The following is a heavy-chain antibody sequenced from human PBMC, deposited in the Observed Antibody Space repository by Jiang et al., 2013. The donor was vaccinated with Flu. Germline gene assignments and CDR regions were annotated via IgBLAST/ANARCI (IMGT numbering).Heavy chain of an antibody. J-gene: IGHJ5*02. V-gene: IGHV2-5*02. Sequence: KPTQTLTLTCTFSGFSLSTSGVGVGWIRQPPGKALEWLALIYWDDDKRYSPPLKSRLTITKDTSKNQVVLTMTNMDPVDTATYYCAHSPQPYDFWSGYDYNWFDPWGQGTLVTVSS. D-gene: IGHD3-3*01. CDR3: AHSPQPYDFWSGYDYNWFDP. CDR1: GFSLSTSGVG. CDR2: IYWDDDK.